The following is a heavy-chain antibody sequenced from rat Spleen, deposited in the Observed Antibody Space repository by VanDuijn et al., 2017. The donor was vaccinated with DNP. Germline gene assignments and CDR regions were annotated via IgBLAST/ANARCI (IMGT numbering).Heavy chain of an antibody. J-gene: IGHJ4*01. CDR1: GFTFSDYY. CDR2: ISYDGGTT. V-gene: IGHV5-20*01. Sequence: EVQLVESGGDLVRPGRSMKLSCAASGFTFSDYYMAWVRQAPTKGLEWVASISYDGGTTYYRDSVKGRFTISRDNAKSSLYLQMDSLRSEDTATYYCVRVNSGFLYYALDAWGQGTSVTVSS. D-gene: IGHD4-4*01. CDR3: VRVNSGFLYYALDA.